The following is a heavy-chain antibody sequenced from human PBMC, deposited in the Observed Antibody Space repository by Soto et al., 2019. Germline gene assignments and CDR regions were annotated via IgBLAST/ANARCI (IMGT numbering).Heavy chain of an antibody. CDR2: INAGNGNT. Sequence: QVQLVQSGAAEKKPGASVKVSCKASGYTFTRYDMHWVRQAPGQRLEWMGWINAGNGNTKYSQKFQGIVTITRDTSASTADMERSSLRSEDTAVYYCSRIIVVVTALDYWGQGTLVTVSS. J-gene: IGHJ4*02. CDR3: SRIIVVVTALDY. CDR1: GYTFTRYD. D-gene: IGHD2-21*02. V-gene: IGHV1-3*05.